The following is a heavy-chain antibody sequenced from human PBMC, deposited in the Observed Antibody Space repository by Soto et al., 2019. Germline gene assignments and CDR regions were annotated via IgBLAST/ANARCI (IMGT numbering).Heavy chain of an antibody. CDR3: ARHPAVRGWEYYFDY. CDR1: GDSVSSSNYY. Sequence: QLQLQESGPGLVKPSETLSLTCTVSGDSVSSSNYYWGWIRQPPGKGLEWIGSVFHSGSTYYNPSLKGRVTMSVDTSKTQFSLNLSSVSAADAAVYYCARHPAVRGWEYYFDYWGQGTPVTVSS. J-gene: IGHJ4*02. CDR2: VFHSGST. V-gene: IGHV4-39*01. D-gene: IGHD1-26*01.